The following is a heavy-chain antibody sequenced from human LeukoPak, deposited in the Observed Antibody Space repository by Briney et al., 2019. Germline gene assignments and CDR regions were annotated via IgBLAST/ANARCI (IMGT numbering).Heavy chain of an antibody. D-gene: IGHD3-22*01. J-gene: IGHJ4*02. CDR2: ISGSGGST. Sequence: GGSLRLSCAASGFTFSGYAMSWVRQAPGKGLEWVSAISGSGGSTYYADSVKGRFTISRDNSKNTLYLQMNSLRAEDTAVYYCAKGPRGTYYYDSSGYYHDDYYFDYWGQGTLVTVSS. V-gene: IGHV3-23*01. CDR1: GFTFSGYA. CDR3: AKGPRGTYYYDSSGYYHDDYYFDY.